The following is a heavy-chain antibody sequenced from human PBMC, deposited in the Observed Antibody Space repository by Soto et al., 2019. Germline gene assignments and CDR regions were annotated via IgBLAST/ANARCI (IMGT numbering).Heavy chain of an antibody. CDR3: ARHRLSITIVGVDYLDAFDI. J-gene: IGHJ3*02. V-gene: IGHV4-39*01. CDR2: IHYSGST. Sequence: QLQLQESGPGLVKPSETLSLTCTVSGGSISSSSYYWGWIRQPPGKGLEWIGSIHYSGSTYYNPSLKGRVTIAVDTSKIQFSLKLSSVPAADTAVYYCARHRLSITIVGVDYLDAFDIWGQGKMVTVSS. D-gene: IGHD3-3*01. CDR1: GGSISSSSYY.